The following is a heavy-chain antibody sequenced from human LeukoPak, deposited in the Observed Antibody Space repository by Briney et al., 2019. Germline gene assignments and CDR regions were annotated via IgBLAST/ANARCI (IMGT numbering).Heavy chain of an antibody. J-gene: IGHJ4*02. V-gene: IGHV3-23*01. D-gene: IGHD5-18*01. CDR2: ISGSGGST. Sequence: GGSLRLSCAASGFTFSSYAMSWVRQAPGKGLEWVSAISGSGGSTYYADSEKGRFTISRDNSKNTLYLQMNSLRAEDTAVYYCAKVDTAMVWYYFDYWGQGTLVTVSS. CDR1: GFTFSSYA. CDR3: AKVDTAMVWYYFDY.